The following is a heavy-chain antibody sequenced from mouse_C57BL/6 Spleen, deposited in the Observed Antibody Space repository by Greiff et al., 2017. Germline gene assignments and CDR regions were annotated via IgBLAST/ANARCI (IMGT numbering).Heavy chain of an antibody. J-gene: IGHJ1*03. CDR3: ARPPYSNLWYFDV. Sequence: EVHLVESGGGLVKPGGSLKLSCAASGFTFSDYGMHWVRQAPEKGLEWVAYISSGSSTIYYADTVKGRFTISRDNAKNTLFLQMTSLRSEDTAMYYCARPPYSNLWYFDVWGTGTTVTVSS. D-gene: IGHD2-5*01. CDR2: ISSGSSTI. CDR1: GFTFSDYG. V-gene: IGHV5-17*01.